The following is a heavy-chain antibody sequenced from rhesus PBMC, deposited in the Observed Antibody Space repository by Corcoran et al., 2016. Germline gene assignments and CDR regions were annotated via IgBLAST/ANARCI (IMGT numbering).Heavy chain of an antibody. J-gene: IGHJ4*01. D-gene: IGHD6-25*01. CDR3: ARGGYGSWNLRY. CDR1: GYSISSGYD. Sequence: QVQLQESGPGVVKPSETLSLTCAVSGYSISSGYDWSWIRQPPGEGLEWIGYIYGSSGSTNYNPSLKNRVTISKDTSKNQFSLKLSSVTAADTAVYYCARGGYGSWNLRYWGQGVLVTVSS. CDR2: IYGSSGST. V-gene: IGHV4-76*01.